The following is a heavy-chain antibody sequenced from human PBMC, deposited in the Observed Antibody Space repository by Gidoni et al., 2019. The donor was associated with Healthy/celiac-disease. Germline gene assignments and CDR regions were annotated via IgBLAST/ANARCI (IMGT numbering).Heavy chain of an antibody. CDR1: GFPFSNSW. V-gene: IGHV3-15*01. CDR3: TSRTYYDFWSGPDY. CDR2: IKSKTDGGKT. D-gene: IGHD3-3*01. Sequence: EVQLVESGGGLVKPGGSLRLSCAVAGFPFSNSWMSWVRQAPGKGLEWVGRIKSKTDGGKTDYAAPVKGRFTISRDDSKNTLYLQMNSLKAEDTAVYYCTSRTYYDFWSGPDYWGQGTLVTVSS. J-gene: IGHJ4*02.